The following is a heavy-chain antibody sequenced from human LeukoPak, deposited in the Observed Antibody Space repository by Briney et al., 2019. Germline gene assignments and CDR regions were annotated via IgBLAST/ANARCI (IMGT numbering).Heavy chain of an antibody. CDR2: IKQDGSEK. CDR1: GFTFSSYW. D-gene: IGHD3-9*01. J-gene: IGHJ4*02. Sequence: GSLRLSCAASGFTFSSYWMSWVRQAPGKGLEWVANIKQDGSEKYYVDSVKGRFTISRDNAKNSLYLQMNSLRAEDTAVYYCAREYYDILTAYYTNDYWGQGTLVTVSS. CDR3: AREYYDILTAYYTNDY. V-gene: IGHV3-7*01.